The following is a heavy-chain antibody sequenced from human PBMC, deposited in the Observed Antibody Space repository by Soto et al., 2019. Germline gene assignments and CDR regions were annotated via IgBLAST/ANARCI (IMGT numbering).Heavy chain of an antibody. CDR1: GYTFTSYY. D-gene: IGHD6-6*01. V-gene: IGHV1-46*01. CDR3: ARDSIRALVLVNPVYYFDY. Sequence: VASVKVSCKASGYTFTSYYMHWVRQAPGQGLEWMGIINPSGGSTSYAQKFQGRVTMTRDTSTSTVYMELSSLRSEDTAVYYCARDSIRALVLVNPVYYFDYWGQGTLVTVSS. J-gene: IGHJ4*02. CDR2: INPSGGST.